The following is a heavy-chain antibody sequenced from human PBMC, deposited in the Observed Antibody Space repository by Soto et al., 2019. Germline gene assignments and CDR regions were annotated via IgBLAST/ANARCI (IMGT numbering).Heavy chain of an antibody. J-gene: IGHJ3*02. CDR1: GGSISSSSYY. CDR3: ARLIWWGSHSFAFDI. CDR2: IYYSGST. Sequence: TLSLTCTVSGGSISSSSYYWGWIRQPPGKGLEWIGSIYYSGSTYYNPSLKSRVTISVDTSKNQFSLKLSSVTAADTAVYYCARLIWWGSHSFAFDIWGQGTMVTVSS. V-gene: IGHV4-39*01. D-gene: IGHD3-16*01.